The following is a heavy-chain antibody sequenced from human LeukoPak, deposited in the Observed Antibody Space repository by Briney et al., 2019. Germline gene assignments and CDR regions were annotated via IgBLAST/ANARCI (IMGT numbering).Heavy chain of an antibody. D-gene: IGHD6-13*01. V-gene: IGHV4-61*08. J-gene: IGHJ5*02. CDR2: IYYSGST. CDR3: ARGAIAAATP. Sequence: SETLSLTCTVSGASIRSGDYYWSWIRQPPGKGLEWIGYIYYSGSTNYNPSLKSRVTISVDTSKNQFSLKLSSVTAADTAVYYCARGAIAAATPWGQGTLVTVSS. CDR1: GASIRSGDYY.